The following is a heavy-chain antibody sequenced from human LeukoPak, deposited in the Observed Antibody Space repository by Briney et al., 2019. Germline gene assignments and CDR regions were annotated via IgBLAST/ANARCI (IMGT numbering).Heavy chain of an antibody. CDR3: ARVGGIVVVPTPSYFDY. J-gene: IGHJ4*02. D-gene: IGHD2-2*01. CDR2: IKQDGSEK. Sequence: GGSLRLSCAASGFTFSNYWMGWVRQAPGKGLEWVANIKQDGSEKYYVDSVKGRFTISRDNAKNSLYLQMNSLRAEDTAVYYCARVGGIVVVPTPSYFDYWGQGTLVTVSS. CDR1: GFTFSNYW. V-gene: IGHV3-7*04.